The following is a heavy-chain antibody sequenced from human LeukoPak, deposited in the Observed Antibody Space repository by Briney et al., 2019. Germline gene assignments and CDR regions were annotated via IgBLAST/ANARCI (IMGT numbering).Heavy chain of an antibody. V-gene: IGHV3-21*01. CDR1: GFTFSSYS. J-gene: IGHJ4*02. D-gene: IGHD2-2*01. CDR3: ARGGVVVPAARFDY. CDR2: ISSSSSYI. Sequence: GGSLRLSCAASGFTFSSYSMNWVRQAPGKGLEWVSSISSSSSYIYYADSVKGRFTISRDNAKNSLYLQMNSLRAEDTAVYYCARGGVVVPAARFDYWGRGTLVPVSS.